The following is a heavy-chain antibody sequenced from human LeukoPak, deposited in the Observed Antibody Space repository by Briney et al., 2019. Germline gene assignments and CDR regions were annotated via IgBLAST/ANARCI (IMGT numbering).Heavy chain of an antibody. CDR3: ARGRLSETTVLTPYNY. CDR2: IIPLFGTA. D-gene: IGHD4-23*01. CDR1: GGTFSNYA. V-gene: IGHV1-69*01. Sequence: SVKVSCKASGGTFSNYAINWVRQAPGQGLEWMGGIIPLFGTAHSAQKFQGRVTITADESTSTAYMELSSLRSEDTAVYYCARGRLSETTVLTPYNYWGQGTLVTVSS. J-gene: IGHJ4*02.